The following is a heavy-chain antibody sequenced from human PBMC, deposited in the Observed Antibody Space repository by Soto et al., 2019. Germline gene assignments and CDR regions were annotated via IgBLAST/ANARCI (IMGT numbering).Heavy chain of an antibody. J-gene: IGHJ6*03. CDR2: ISSGGEYT. Sequence: EVQLVESGGGLVKPGGSLRLSCVVSGFTFSSYSMNWVRQAPGKGLEWVSSISSGGEYTYYADSVKGRFTISIDNAKNSVCLQMNSLTAEDTALYYCARDFKESQYYYYCMDVWGKGTTVTVSS. V-gene: IGHV3-21*06. CDR3: ARDFKESQYYYYCMDV. CDR1: GFTFSSYS. D-gene: IGHD3-10*01.